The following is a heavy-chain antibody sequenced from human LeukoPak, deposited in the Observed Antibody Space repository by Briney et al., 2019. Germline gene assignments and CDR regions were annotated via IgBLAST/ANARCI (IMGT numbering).Heavy chain of an antibody. D-gene: IGHD1-26*01. V-gene: IGHV3-30*02. Sequence: GGSLRLSCAASGFTFSSYGMHWVRQAPGKGLEWVAFIRYDGSNKYYADSVKGRFTISRDNSKNTLYLQMNSLRAEDTAVYYCAKGPIRRRSGSYYYYFDYWGQGTLVTVSS. CDR3: AKGPIRRRSGSYYYYFDY. CDR2: IRYDGSNK. J-gene: IGHJ4*02. CDR1: GFTFSSYG.